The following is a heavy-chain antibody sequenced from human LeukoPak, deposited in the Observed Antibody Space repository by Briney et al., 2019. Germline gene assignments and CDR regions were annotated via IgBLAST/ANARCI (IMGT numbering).Heavy chain of an antibody. CDR3: AREITMVRGAHDAFDI. J-gene: IGHJ3*02. D-gene: IGHD3-10*01. CDR2: INSDGSST. V-gene: IGHV3-74*01. CDR1: GFTFSSYW. Sequence: QSGGSLRLSCAASGFTFSSYWMHWVRQAPGKGLVWVSRINSDGSSTSYADSVKGRFTISRDNAKNTLYLQMNSLRAEDTAVYYCAREITMVRGAHDAFDIWGQGTMVTVSS.